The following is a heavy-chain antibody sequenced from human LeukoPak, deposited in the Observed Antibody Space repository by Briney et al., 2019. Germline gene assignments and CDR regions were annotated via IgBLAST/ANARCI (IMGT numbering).Heavy chain of an antibody. CDR1: GFTVSSNY. CDR3: ARDTYSGYDFDY. V-gene: IGHV3-53*01. CDR2: IYSGGST. Sequence: PGGSLRLTCAASGFTVSSNYMSWVRQAPGKGLEWVSVIYSGGSTYYADSVNGRFTISRDNSKNTLYLQMNSLRAEDTAVYYCARDTYSGYDFDYWGQRTLVTVSS. J-gene: IGHJ4*02. D-gene: IGHD5-12*01.